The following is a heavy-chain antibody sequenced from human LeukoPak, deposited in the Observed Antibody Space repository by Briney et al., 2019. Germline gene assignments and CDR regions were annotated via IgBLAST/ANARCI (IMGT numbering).Heavy chain of an antibody. D-gene: IGHD2/OR15-2a*01. CDR3: TRDVFSLGDS. V-gene: IGHV3-74*01. CDR1: GFTLTSYG. CDR2: INHDGSLR. Sequence: GGSLRLSCAASGFTLTSYGMHWVRQSPGKGLVWVSHINHDGSLRNYADSVKGRFTISRDIAKNTLYLQMNSLGADVTAMYYCTRDVFSLGDSWGQGTLVTVSS. J-gene: IGHJ4*02.